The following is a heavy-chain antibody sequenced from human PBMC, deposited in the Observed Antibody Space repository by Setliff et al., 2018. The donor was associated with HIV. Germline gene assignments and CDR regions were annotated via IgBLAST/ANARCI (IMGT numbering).Heavy chain of an antibody. CDR2: IYYSGST. D-gene: IGHD3-16*01. CDR1: GGSISSSSYY. CDR3: ARKDHYYDARRGFFNI. V-gene: IGHV4-39*01. J-gene: IGHJ3*02. Sequence: ETLSLTCTVSGGSISSSSYYWGWIRQPPGKGLEWIGSIYYSGSTYYNPSLKSRVTISVDTSKNQFSLKLSSVTAADTAVYYCARKDHYYDARRGFFNIWGQGTMVTVSS.